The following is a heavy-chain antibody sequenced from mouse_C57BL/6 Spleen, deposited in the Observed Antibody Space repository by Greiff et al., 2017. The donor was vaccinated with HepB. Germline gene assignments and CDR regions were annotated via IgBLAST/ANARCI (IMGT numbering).Heavy chain of an antibody. J-gene: IGHJ3*01. CDR2: IDPETGGT. V-gene: IGHV1-15*01. CDR3: TRWIIYYDYGGGFAY. Sequence: VHLVESGAELVRPGASVTLSCKASGYTFTDYEMHWVKQTPVHGLEWIGAIDPETGGTAYNQKFKGKAILTADKSSSTAYMELRSLTSEDSAVYYCTRWIIYYDYGGGFAYWGQGTLVTVSA. CDR1: GYTFTDYE. D-gene: IGHD2-4*01.